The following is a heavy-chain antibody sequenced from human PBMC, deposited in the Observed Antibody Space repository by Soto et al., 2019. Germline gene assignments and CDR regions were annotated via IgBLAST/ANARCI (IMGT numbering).Heavy chain of an antibody. CDR3: AGDFGAEGHRRFDWFDP. D-gene: IGHD3-10*01. J-gene: IGHJ5*02. Sequence: ASVKVSCKASGYTFTSYYMHWVRQAPGQGLEWMGIINPGGGSTRYAQKFQGRVTMTRDTSTSTVYMELSSLRSEDTAVYYCAGDFGAEGHRRFDWFDPWGQGTLVTVSS. CDR1: GYTFTSYY. CDR2: INPGGGST. V-gene: IGHV1-46*01.